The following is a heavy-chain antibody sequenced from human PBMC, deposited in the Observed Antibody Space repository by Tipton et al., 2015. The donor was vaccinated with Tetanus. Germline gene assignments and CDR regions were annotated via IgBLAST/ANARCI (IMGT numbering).Heavy chain of an antibody. Sequence: QLVQSGAEVKKPGESLKISCKGSGYSFASFWVGWVRQMPGKGLEWMGIIYPGDSDTRYSPSFRGQVTISADKSISTASLQWSSLKASYSAIYYCARRRSAVLGGSYRWYFDLSGRGTLVAVSS. CDR2: IYPGDSDT. D-gene: IGHD2-15*01. CDR3: ARRRSAVLGGSYRWYFDL. V-gene: IGHV5-51*01. CDR1: GYSFASFW. J-gene: IGHJ2*01.